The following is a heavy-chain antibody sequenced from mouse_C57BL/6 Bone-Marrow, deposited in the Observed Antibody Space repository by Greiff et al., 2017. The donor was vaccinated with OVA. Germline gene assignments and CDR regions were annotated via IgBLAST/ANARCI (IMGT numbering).Heavy chain of an antibody. CDR1: GYTFTSYW. D-gene: IGHD1-1*01. V-gene: IGHV1-59*01. Sequence: QVQLQQPGAELVRPGTSVKLSCTASGYTFTSYWMHWVKQRPGQGLEWIGVIDPSDSYTNYNEKFKGKATLAVDTSSSTAYMQLSSLTSEDSAVYYCARDYGSVAMDYWGQGTSVTVSS. J-gene: IGHJ4*01. CDR3: ARDYGSVAMDY. CDR2: IDPSDSYT.